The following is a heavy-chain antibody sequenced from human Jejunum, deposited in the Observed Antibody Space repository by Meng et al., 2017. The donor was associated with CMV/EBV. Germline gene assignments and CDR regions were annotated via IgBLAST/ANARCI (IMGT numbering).Heavy chain of an antibody. Sequence: STCSQYGRHWVRQAPGKGMEWVANIRHDGRSTAYADSVQGRFTISRDNSKSTLYLQMNSLRPDDTAVYYCARDALTVSPYYYGMGVWGQGTTVTVSS. CDR3: ARDALTVSPYYYGMGV. D-gene: IGHD4-11*01. CDR2: IRHDGRST. V-gene: IGHV3-30*02. J-gene: IGHJ6*02. CDR1: STCSQYG.